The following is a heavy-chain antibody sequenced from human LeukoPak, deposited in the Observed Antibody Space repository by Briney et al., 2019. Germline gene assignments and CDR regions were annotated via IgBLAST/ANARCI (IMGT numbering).Heavy chain of an antibody. CDR1: GFTFSTYA. V-gene: IGHV3-23*01. D-gene: IGHD5/OR15-5a*01. CDR3: HPGSTLRN. J-gene: IGHJ4*02. Sequence: GGSLRLSCAASGFTFSTYAMSWVRQAPGKGLEWVSGISGSGGSTYYADSAKGRFTISRDNSKNTLYLQMNSLRAEDTAVYYCHPGSTLRNWGQGTLVTVSS. CDR2: ISGSGGST.